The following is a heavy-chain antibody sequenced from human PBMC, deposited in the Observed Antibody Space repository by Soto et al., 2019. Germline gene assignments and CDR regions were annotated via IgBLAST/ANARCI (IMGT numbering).Heavy chain of an antibody. J-gene: IGHJ4*02. D-gene: IGHD4-17*01. Sequence: EVQLVESGGGLVQPGRSLRLSCAASGFTFDDYAMHWVRQAPGKGLEWVSGISWNSGSIGYADTVKGRFTISRDNAKNSLYLQMNSLRAEDTALYYCAKDVGNMTTLIEYYFDYWGQGTLVTVSS. CDR2: ISWNSGSI. CDR1: GFTFDDYA. CDR3: AKDVGNMTTLIEYYFDY. V-gene: IGHV3-9*01.